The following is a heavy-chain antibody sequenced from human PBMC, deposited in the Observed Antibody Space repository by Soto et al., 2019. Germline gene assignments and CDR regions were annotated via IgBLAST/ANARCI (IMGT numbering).Heavy chain of an antibody. CDR3: ARDYWSGDRYYYGMDV. J-gene: IGHJ6*02. D-gene: IGHD3-3*01. Sequence: ASVKVSCKASGYTFTGYYIHWVRQAPGQRLEWMGYINPNSGGPNYAQKFQGRVTMTRDTSISTAYMELSRLRSDDTAVYFCARDYWSGDRYYYGMDVWGHGPTVTVSS. CDR2: INPNSGGP. CDR1: GYTFTGYY. V-gene: IGHV1-2*02.